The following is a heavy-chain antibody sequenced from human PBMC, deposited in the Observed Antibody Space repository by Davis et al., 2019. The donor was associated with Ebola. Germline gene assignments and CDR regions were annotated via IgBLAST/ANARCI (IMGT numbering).Heavy chain of an antibody. Sequence: AASVTVSCKASGGTFSSYAISWVRQAPGQGLEWMGGIIPIFGTANYAQKFQGRVTITADKSTSTAYMELSSLRSEDTAVYYCARERRISIAARRDYYYGMDVWGQGTTVTVSS. J-gene: IGHJ6*02. CDR1: GGTFSSYA. D-gene: IGHD6-6*01. V-gene: IGHV1-69*06. CDR2: IIPIFGTA. CDR3: ARERRISIAARRDYYYGMDV.